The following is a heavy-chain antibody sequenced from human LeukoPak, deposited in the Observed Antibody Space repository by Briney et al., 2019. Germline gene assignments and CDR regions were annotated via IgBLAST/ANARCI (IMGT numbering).Heavy chain of an antibody. D-gene: IGHD3-3*01. J-gene: IGHJ6*02. V-gene: IGHV4-39*01. Sequence: SETLSLTCTVSGGSISISSYFWGWIRQPPGKGLEWIGSIYYSGSTYYNPSLKSRVTMSVDTSKNQFSLKLSSVTAADAALYYCARHSRGLLNPGYHYYYYGVDVWGQGTTVTVSS. CDR2: IYYSGST. CDR1: GGSISISSYF. CDR3: ARHSRGLLNPGYHYYYYGVDV.